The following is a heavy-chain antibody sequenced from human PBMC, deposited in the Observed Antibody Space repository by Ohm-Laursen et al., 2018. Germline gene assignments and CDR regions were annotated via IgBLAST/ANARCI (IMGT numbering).Heavy chain of an antibody. J-gene: IGHJ6*02. CDR1: GFTFSSYE. D-gene: IGHD5-12*01. CDR3: ARDVAHGGYGLGMDV. Sequence: SLRLSCSAPGFTFSSYEMNWVRQTPGKGLEWVANIKQDGGEKNFADSVKGRFTISRDNAKNSLYLQMNSLRAEDTAVYYCARDVAHGGYGLGMDVWGQGTTITVSS. V-gene: IGHV3-7*01. CDR2: IKQDGGEK.